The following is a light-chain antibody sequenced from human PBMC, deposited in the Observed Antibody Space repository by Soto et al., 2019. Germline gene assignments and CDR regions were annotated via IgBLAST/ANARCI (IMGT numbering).Light chain of an antibody. Sequence: EIVLTQSPATLSLSPGERATLSCSASQSVSSSLAWYQQKPGQAPRLLISDTSNRATGIPTRFSGSGSGTDFTLTISSLEPEDFAVYYCQQRSNWRITFGQGTRLEIK. CDR1: QSVSSS. CDR2: DTS. CDR3: QQRSNWRIT. J-gene: IGKJ5*01. V-gene: IGKV3-11*01.